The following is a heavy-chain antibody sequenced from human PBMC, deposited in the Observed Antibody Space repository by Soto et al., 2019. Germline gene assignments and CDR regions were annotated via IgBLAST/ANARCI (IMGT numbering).Heavy chain of an antibody. CDR1: GFTFSTYD. J-gene: IGHJ4*02. D-gene: IGHD2-15*01. V-gene: IGHV3-33*01. CDR2: IRYDGSDK. Sequence: QGQLVESGGGVVQPGRSLRISCAASGFTFSTYDMHWVRQAPGKGLEWVALIRYDGSDKFYADSVKGRFTISRDNSKNTLYVQMTSLRAEDTAVYYCARYCAGTKASGGSCYSGFDYWGQGALVTVSS. CDR3: ARYCAGTKASGGSCYSGFDY.